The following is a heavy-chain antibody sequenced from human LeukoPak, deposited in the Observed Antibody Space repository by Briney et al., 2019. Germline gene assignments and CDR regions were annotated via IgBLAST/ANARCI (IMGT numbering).Heavy chain of an antibody. Sequence: ASVEVSCKTSGYTFTGYFIHWMRQAPGQGLEWMGWINANSGDTKYALKFQGRVFMTRDTSITTVYMELSRLTTDDTAVYFCARDPSPYIGSYFDYWGQGTLVTVSS. D-gene: IGHD3-10*01. CDR1: GYTFTGYF. CDR2: INANSGDT. CDR3: ARDPSPYIGSYFDY. J-gene: IGHJ4*02. V-gene: IGHV1-2*02.